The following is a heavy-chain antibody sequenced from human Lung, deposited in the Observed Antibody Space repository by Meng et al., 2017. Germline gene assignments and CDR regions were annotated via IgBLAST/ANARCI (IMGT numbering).Heavy chain of an antibody. CDR2: INHSGST. CDR3: ARGPTTMAHDFDY. D-gene: IGHD4-11*01. V-gene: IGHV4-34*01. CDR1: GGSFSDYS. J-gene: IGHJ4*02. Sequence: LHLPQWGQDLLRTYEPLPLTCVVSGGSFSDYSWSWIRQPPGKGLEWIGEINHSGSTNYNPSLESRATISVDTSQNNLSLKLSSVTAADSAVYYCARGPTTMAHDFDYWGQGTLVTVSS.